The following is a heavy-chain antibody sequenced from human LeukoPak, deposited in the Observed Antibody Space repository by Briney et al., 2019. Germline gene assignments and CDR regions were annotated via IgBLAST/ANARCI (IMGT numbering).Heavy chain of an antibody. Sequence: ASVKVSCKASGYTFTSYYMHWVRQAPGQGLEWMGIINPSGGSTSYAQKFQGRVTMTRDMSTSTVYMELSSLRSEDTAVYYCARGTWPGSSGYPTDCWGQGTLVTVSS. CDR3: ARGTWPGSSGYPTDC. D-gene: IGHD3-22*01. V-gene: IGHV1-46*01. CDR2: INPSGGST. J-gene: IGHJ4*02. CDR1: GYTFTSYY.